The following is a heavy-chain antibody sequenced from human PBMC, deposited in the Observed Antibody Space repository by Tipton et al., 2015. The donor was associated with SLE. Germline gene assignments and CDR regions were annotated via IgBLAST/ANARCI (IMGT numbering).Heavy chain of an antibody. CDR1: GFTVSSNY. V-gene: IGHV3-53*01. CDR3: AKDIFRIAVAGFFDY. D-gene: IGHD6-19*01. Sequence: SLRLSCAASGFTVSSNYMSWVRQAPVKGLEWVSVIYSGGSTYYADSVKGRFTISRDNSKNTLYLQMNSLRAEDTAVYYCAKDIFRIAVAGFFDYWGQGTLVTVSS. J-gene: IGHJ4*02. CDR2: IYSGGST.